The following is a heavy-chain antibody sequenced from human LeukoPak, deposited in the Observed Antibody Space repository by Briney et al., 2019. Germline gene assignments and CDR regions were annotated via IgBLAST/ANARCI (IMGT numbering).Heavy chain of an antibody. CDR3: ARLQAGSASWIQLWQTAIDY. Sequence: GGSLRLSCAASGFNFSTYTMNWVRQAPGKGLEWLSYITTSSDTIYYADSVKGRFTISRDNANNSLYLQMNSLRAEDTAVYYCARLQAGSASWIQLWQTAIDYWGQGTLVTVSS. CDR2: ITTSSDTI. V-gene: IGHV3-48*01. J-gene: IGHJ4*02. CDR1: GFNFSTYT. D-gene: IGHD5-18*01.